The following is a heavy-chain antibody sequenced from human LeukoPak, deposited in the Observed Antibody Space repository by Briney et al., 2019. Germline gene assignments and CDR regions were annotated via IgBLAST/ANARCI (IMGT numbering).Heavy chain of an antibody. J-gene: IGHJ6*03. CDR2: ISAYNGNT. D-gene: IGHD3-3*01. CDR1: GCTFTSYG. V-gene: IGHV1-18*01. Sequence: ASVKVSCKASGCTFTSYGISWVRQAPGQGLEWMGWISAYNGNTNYAQKLQGRVTMTTDTSTSTAYMELRSLRSDDTAVYYCARDYEYYDFWRGYYYMDVWGKGTTVTVSS. CDR3: ARDYEYYDFWRGYYYMDV.